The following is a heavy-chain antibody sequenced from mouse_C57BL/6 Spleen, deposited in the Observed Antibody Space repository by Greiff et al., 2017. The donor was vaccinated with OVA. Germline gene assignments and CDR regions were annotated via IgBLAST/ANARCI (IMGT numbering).Heavy chain of an antibody. J-gene: IGHJ4*01. D-gene: IGHD2-4*01. CDR3: ARPYDYDDNYAMDY. CDR1: GFTFSDYG. Sequence: EVKLMESGGGLVKPGGSLKLSCAASGFTFSDYGMHWVRQAPEKGLEWVAYISSGSSTIYYADTVKGRFTISRDNAKNTLFLQMTSLRSEDTAMYYCARPYDYDDNYAMDYWGQGTSVTVSS. V-gene: IGHV5-17*01. CDR2: ISSGSSTI.